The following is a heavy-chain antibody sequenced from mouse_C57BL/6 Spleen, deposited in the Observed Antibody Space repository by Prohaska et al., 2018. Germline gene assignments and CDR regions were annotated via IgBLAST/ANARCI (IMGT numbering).Heavy chain of an antibody. CDR1: GFSLSTSNMG. CDR3: AQITGTDWYFDV. V-gene: IGHV8-5*01. CDR2: IWWNDDK. D-gene: IGHD3-3*01. Sequence: QVTLKESGPGILQPSQTLSLTCSFSGFSLSTSNMGIGWIRQPSGKALEWLSHIWWNDDKYYNPSLKSRLTIAKDTSNNQVCLKISSVDTADTATYYCAQITGTDWYFDVWGTGTTVTVSS. J-gene: IGHJ1*03.